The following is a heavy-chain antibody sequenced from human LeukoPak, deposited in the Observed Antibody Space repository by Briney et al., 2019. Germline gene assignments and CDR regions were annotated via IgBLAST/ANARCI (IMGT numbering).Heavy chain of an antibody. Sequence: GGSLRLSCTASGFSFGDYAMGWFRQAPGKGLEWVGFIRSKAYGGTTEYAASVKGRFTISRDDSKSIAFLQMNSLKTEDTAVYYCTRDLEVYSSGWPDYWGQGTLVTVSS. CDR1: GFSFGDYA. D-gene: IGHD6-19*01. V-gene: IGHV3-49*03. CDR3: TRDLEVYSSGWPDY. J-gene: IGHJ4*02. CDR2: IRSKAYGGTT.